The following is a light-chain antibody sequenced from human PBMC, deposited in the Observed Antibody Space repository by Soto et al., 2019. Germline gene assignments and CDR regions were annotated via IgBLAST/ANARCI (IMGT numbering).Light chain of an antibody. CDR1: QSIRSNY. V-gene: IGKV3D-20*02. Sequence: EIVLTQSPGTLSLSPGERATLSCRASQSIRSNYLAWYQQKPGQAPRFLIYGAFSRATGIPDRFSGSGSGTDFTLSISSLEPEDFAVYYCQQRSNWPTFGQGTKVDIK. J-gene: IGKJ1*01. CDR2: GAF. CDR3: QQRSNWPT.